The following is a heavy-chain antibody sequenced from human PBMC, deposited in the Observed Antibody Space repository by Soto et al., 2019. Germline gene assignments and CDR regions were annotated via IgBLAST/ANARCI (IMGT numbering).Heavy chain of an antibody. CDR1: GVSISSNNW. J-gene: IGHJ4*02. V-gene: IGHV4-4*02. CDR3: ASHIAARPY. D-gene: IGHD6-6*01. CDR2: IRHSGST. Sequence: SETLSLTCAVSGVSISSNNWWTWVRQPPGKGLEWIGEIRHSGSTNYSPSLKSRITISVDKSKNQFSLKLSSVTAADTAVYYCASHIAARPYWGPGTLVTVSS.